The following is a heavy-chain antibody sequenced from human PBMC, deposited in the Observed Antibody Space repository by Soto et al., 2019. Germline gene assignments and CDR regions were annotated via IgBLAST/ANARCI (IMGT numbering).Heavy chain of an antibody. CDR1: GGSISSGGYY. D-gene: IGHD1-1*01. Sequence: QVQLQESGPGLVKPSQTLSLTCTVSGGSISSGGYYWSWIRQHPGKGLEWIGYIYYSGSTYYNPSLKSRVTLPVDASKNHFSLKLSSVTAADTAVYYCARGTTGTGLIYYWGQGTLVTVSS. V-gene: IGHV4-31*03. CDR3: ARGTTGTGLIYY. CDR2: IYYSGST. J-gene: IGHJ4*02.